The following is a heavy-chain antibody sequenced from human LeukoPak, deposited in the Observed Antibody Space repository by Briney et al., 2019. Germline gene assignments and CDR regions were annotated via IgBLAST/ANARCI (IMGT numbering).Heavy chain of an antibody. CDR3: AKVMTVVTPFDY. CDR2: IYSGGST. CDR1: GFTVSSNY. V-gene: IGHV3-66*01. D-gene: IGHD4-23*01. Sequence: PGGSLRLSCAASGFTVSSNYMSWVRQAPGKGLEWVSVIYSGGSTYYADSVKGRFTISRDNSKNTLYLQMNSLRAEDTAVYYCAKVMTVVTPFDYWGQGTLVTVSS. J-gene: IGHJ4*02.